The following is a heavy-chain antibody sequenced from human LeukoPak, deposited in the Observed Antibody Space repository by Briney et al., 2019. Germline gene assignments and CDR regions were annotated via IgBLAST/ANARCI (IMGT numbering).Heavy chain of an antibody. V-gene: IGHV3-21*01. J-gene: IGHJ6*03. Sequence: GGSLRLSCAASGFTFSTYEMNWVRQAPGKGLEWVSSISSTSSYIYYADSVKSRFTISRDNAKNSLYLQMNSLRAEDTAVYYCARSSGWYHRGPDYYYYYMDVWGKGTTVTVS. D-gene: IGHD6-19*01. CDR1: GFTFSTYE. CDR3: ARSSGWYHRGPDYYYYYMDV. CDR2: ISSTSSYI.